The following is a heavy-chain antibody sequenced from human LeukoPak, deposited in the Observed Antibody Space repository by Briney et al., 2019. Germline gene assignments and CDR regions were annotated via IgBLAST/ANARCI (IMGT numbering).Heavy chain of an antibody. D-gene: IGHD4-17*01. CDR2: IYYSGST. J-gene: IGHJ4*02. Sequence: SETLSLTCTVSGGSISSSRYYWGWIRQPPGKGLEWIGSIYYSGSTYYNPSLKSRVTISVDTSKNQFPLKLSSVTAADTAVYYCARHNIASDGARLFDFWGRGTLVAVSS. V-gene: IGHV4-39*06. CDR1: GGSISSSRYY. CDR3: ARHNIASDGARLFDF.